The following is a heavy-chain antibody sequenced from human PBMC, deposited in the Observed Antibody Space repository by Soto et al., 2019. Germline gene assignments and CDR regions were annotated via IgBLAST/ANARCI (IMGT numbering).Heavy chain of an antibody. V-gene: IGHV3-23*01. D-gene: IGHD6-19*01. CDR3: AKAPNSIEVRGNLRDY. J-gene: IGHJ4*02. Sequence: GGSLRLSCAASGFTFSSYAMSWVRQAPGKGLEWVSAISGSGGSTYYADSVKGRFTISRDNSKNTLYVQMNSLRAEDTAVYYCAKAPNSIEVRGNLRDYWGQGTLVTVSS. CDR2: ISGSGGST. CDR1: GFTFSSYA.